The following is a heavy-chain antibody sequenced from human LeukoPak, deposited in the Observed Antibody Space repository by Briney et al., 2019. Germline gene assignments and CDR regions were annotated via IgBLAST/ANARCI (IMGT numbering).Heavy chain of an antibody. CDR2: IYYSGST. Sequence: PSETLSLTCTVSGGSISSYYWSWIRQPPGKGLEWIGYIYYSGSTNYNPSLKSRVTISVDTSKNQFSLKLSSVTAADTAVYYCARAVGANWFDPWGQGTLVTVPS. J-gene: IGHJ5*02. CDR1: GGSISSYY. CDR3: ARAVGANWFDP. V-gene: IGHV4-59*01.